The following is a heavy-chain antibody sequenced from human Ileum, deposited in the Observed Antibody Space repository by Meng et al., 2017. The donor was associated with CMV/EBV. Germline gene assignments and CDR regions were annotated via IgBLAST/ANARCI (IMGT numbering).Heavy chain of an antibody. CDR2: VSYSGST. J-gene: IGHJ4*02. CDR1: GGSVNSHNYY. CDR3: AWGPNMYYFDY. D-gene: IGHD3-16*01. V-gene: IGHV4-61*01. Sequence: GSLRLSCTVSGGSVNSHNYYWTWIRQPPGNGLEWIGYVSYSGSTNYNPSLETRITISVDTSKNQFSPRLTSMTPADTAVYYCAWGPNMYYFDYWGQGIPVTVSS.